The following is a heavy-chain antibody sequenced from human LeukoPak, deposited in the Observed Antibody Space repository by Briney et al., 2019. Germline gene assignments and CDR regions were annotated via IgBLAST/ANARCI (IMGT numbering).Heavy chain of an antibody. CDR2: IYYSGST. CDR3: ARGPPYSSSWGGYYFDY. CDR1: GGSISSYY. V-gene: IGHV4-59*01. Sequence: SETLSLTCTVSGGSISSYYWSWIRQPPRKGLEWLGYIYYSGSTDYNPSLMSRVTISVDTSKNQFSLKLSSVTAADTAVYYCARGPPYSSSWGGYYFDYWGQGTLVTVSS. D-gene: IGHD6-13*01. J-gene: IGHJ4*02.